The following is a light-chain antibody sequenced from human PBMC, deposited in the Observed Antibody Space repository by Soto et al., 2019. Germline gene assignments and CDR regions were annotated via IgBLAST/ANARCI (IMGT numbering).Light chain of an antibody. J-gene: IGKJ2*01. CDR3: QQYGSSPNT. CDR2: GAS. CDR1: QSVSSSY. Sequence: EIVLTQSPGTLSLSPGDRATLSCRASQSVSSSYLAWYQQKPGQAPRLLIYGASSRATSIPDRFSGSGSGTDFTLTINRLEPEDFAVYYCQQYGSSPNTFGQGTKVEIE. V-gene: IGKV3-20*01.